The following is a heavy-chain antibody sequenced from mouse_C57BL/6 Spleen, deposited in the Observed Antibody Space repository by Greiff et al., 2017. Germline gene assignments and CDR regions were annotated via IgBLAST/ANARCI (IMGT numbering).Heavy chain of an antibody. J-gene: IGHJ3*01. D-gene: IGHD1-1*01. CDR1: GYAFTNYL. CDR3: AAGTVVATKAY. Sequence: QVQLQQSGAELVRPGTSVTVSCKASGYAFTNYLIEWVKQRPGQGLEWIGVINPGSGGTNYNEKFKGKATLTADKSSSTAYMQLSSLTSEDSAVYFCAAGTVVATKAYWGQGTLVTVSA. CDR2: INPGSGGT. V-gene: IGHV1-54*01.